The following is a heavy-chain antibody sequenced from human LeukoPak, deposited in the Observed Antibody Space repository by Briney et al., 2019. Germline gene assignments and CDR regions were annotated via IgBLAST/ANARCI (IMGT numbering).Heavy chain of an antibody. J-gene: IGHJ4*02. CDR1: GFTFSSYS. D-gene: IGHD3-3*01. Sequence: GGSLRLSCAASGFTFSSYSMNWVRQAPGKGLEWVSSISSSSSYIYYADSVKGRFTISRDNAKNSLYLQMNSLRAEDTAVYYCARDTKFGVGARGRFDYWGQGTLVTVSS. V-gene: IGHV3-21*01. CDR3: ARDTKFGVGARGRFDY. CDR2: ISSSSSYI.